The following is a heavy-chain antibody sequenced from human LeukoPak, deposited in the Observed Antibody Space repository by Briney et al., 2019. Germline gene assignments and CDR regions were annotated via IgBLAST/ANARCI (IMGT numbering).Heavy chain of an antibody. CDR3: ARAPVDTAMGFDY. J-gene: IGHJ4*02. Sequence: SETLSLTCAVYGGSFSGYYWSWIRQPPGKGLEWIGEINHSGSTNYNPPLKSRVTISVDTSKNQFSLKLSSVTAADTAVYYCARAPVDTAMGFDYWGQGTLVTVSS. V-gene: IGHV4-34*01. CDR1: GGSFSGYY. D-gene: IGHD5-18*01. CDR2: INHSGST.